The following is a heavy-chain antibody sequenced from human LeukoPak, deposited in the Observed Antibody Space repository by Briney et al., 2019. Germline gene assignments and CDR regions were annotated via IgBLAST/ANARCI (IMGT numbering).Heavy chain of an antibody. D-gene: IGHD3-3*01. CDR1: GGSFSDYY. CDR3: AGYTSGRFFFDF. J-gene: IGHJ4*02. Sequence: SETLSLTCAVYGGSFSDYYWTWIRQPPGKGLEWIGYISYSGSTNYNPSLKSRVTMSVDTSKNQISLKLTSVNAADTAVYFCAGYTSGRFFFDFWGQGALVTVSS. CDR2: ISYSGST. V-gene: IGHV4-59*01.